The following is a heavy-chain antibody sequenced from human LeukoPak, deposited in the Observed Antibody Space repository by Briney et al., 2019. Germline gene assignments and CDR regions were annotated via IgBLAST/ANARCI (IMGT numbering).Heavy chain of an antibody. D-gene: IGHD2-2*01. CDR3: ASTNCGSVSCYGANWFDP. Sequence: PSETLSLTCTVSGGSISSGDYYWRWIRQPPGKGLEWIEYIYERGSTYQYNPSLKSRVNISLDTSTNQLSLRLSSVTAVYTAMYYCASTNCGSVSCYGANWFDPWGEGTLVTVSS. CDR1: GGSISSGDYY. V-gene: IGHV4-30-4*08. J-gene: IGHJ5*02. CDR2: IYERGST.